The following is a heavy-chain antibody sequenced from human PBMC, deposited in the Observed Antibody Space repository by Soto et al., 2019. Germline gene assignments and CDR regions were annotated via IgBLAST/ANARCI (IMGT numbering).Heavy chain of an antibody. CDR3: ARGHSAPDY. CDR1: GFSLSSYW. Sequence: EVQLVESGGGLVQPGGSLRLSCTVSGFSLSSYWMSWVRQAPGKGLEWVANIIQDGSEKQYVDSVKGRFTISRDNAKNSRYLQMNGLRAEDTAVYYCARGHSAPDYWGQGTLVTVSS. CDR2: IIQDGSEK. J-gene: IGHJ4*02. V-gene: IGHV3-7*01.